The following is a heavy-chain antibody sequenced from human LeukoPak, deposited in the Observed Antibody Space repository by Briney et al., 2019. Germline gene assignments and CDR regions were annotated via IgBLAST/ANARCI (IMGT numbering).Heavy chain of an antibody. V-gene: IGHV3-48*03. CDR1: GFTFSIFE. CDR2: IGALETTT. CDR3: ARGGPYDYGLDS. Sequence: GGSLRLFCEASGFTFSIFEMNWVRQAPGKGLEWVSYIGALETTTHYADTVKGRFTMSRDNAKDSLYLQMNSLRVEDTAVYYCARGGPYDYGLDSWGQGTLVTVSS. J-gene: IGHJ5*01. D-gene: IGHD4/OR15-4a*01.